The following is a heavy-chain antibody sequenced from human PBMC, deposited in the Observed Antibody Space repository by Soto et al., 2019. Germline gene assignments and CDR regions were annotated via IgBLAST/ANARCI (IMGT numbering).Heavy chain of an antibody. Sequence: ASVKVSCKASGGTFSSYAISWVRQAPGQGLEWMGGIIPIFGTANYAQKFQGRVTITADESTSTAYMELSSLRSEDTAVYYCARDQWGTAMVTRPFDDWGQGTLVTVSS. CDR2: IIPIFGTA. CDR3: ARDQWGTAMVTRPFDD. D-gene: IGHD5-18*01. J-gene: IGHJ4*02. CDR1: GGTFSSYA. V-gene: IGHV1-69*13.